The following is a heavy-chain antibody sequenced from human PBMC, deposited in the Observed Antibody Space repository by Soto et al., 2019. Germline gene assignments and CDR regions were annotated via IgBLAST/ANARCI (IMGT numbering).Heavy chain of an antibody. D-gene: IGHD2-2*01. J-gene: IGHJ6*03. CDR2: IWYDGSNK. CDR3: ARVTDQLQPSYYYMDV. CDR1: GFTFSSYG. V-gene: IGHV3-33*01. Sequence: GGSLRLSCAASGFTFSSYGMHWVRQAPGKGLEWVAVIWYDGSNKYYADSVKGRFTISRDNSKNTLYLQMNSLRAEDTAVYYCARVTDQLQPSYYYMDVWGKGTTVTVSS.